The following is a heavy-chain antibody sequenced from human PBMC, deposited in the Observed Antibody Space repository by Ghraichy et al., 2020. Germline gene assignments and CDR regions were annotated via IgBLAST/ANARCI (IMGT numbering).Heavy chain of an antibody. CDR2: VKSDGSST. J-gene: IGHJ4*02. CDR3: ARETGGTYDGNFFDH. Sequence: GGSLRLSCAVSGFTFSTYWMHWVRQAPGKGLVWVSRVKSDGSSTNYADSVKGRFTISRDNAKNTLYLQMSSLRAEDTAVYYCARETGGTYDGNFFDHGGQGTLVTVSS. D-gene: IGHD1-26*01. V-gene: IGHV3-74*01. CDR1: GFTFSTYW.